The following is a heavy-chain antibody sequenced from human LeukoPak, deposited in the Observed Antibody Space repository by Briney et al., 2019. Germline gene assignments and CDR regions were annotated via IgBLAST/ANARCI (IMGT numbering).Heavy chain of an antibody. J-gene: IGHJ6*02. CDR2: INSDGSST. CDR1: GFTFSSFW. CDR3: AREDVTMVRGYGMDV. V-gene: IGHV3-74*01. D-gene: IGHD3-10*01. Sequence: GGSLRLSCEGSGFTFSSFWMHWVRQAPGKGLVWVSRINSDGSSTSYADSVKGRFTISRDNAKNTLYLQMNSLRAEDTAVYYCAREDVTMVRGYGMDVWGQGTTVTVSS.